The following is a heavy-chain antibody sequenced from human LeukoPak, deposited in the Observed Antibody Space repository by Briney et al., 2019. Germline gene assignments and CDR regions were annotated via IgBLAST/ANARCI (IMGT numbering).Heavy chain of an antibody. CDR1: GGSISSYY. CDR3: ARSSYYDSSGYYFD. V-gene: IGHV4-59*08. D-gene: IGHD3-22*01. CDR2: IYHSGST. J-gene: IGHJ4*02. Sequence: SETLSLTCTVSGGSISSYYWSWIRQPPGKGLEWIGSIYHSGSTYYNPSLKSRVTISVDTSKNQFSLKLSSVTAADTAVYYCARSSYYDSSGYYFDWGQGTLVTVSS.